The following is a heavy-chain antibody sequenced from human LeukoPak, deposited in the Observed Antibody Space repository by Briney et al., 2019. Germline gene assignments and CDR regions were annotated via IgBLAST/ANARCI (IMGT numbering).Heavy chain of an antibody. Sequence: PGGSLRLSCAASGFTFSSYAMSWVRQAPGKGLEWVSAISGSGGSTYYADSVKGRFTISRDNSKNTLYMQMSSLRAEDTAVYYCAKGSSGSRGRGNYWGQGTLVTVSS. CDR3: AKGSSGSRGRGNY. D-gene: IGHD1-26*01. CDR2: ISGSGGST. V-gene: IGHV3-23*01. CDR1: GFTFSSYA. J-gene: IGHJ4*02.